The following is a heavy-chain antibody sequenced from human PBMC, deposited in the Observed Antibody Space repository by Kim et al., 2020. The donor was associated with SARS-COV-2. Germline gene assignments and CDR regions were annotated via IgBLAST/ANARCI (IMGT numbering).Heavy chain of an antibody. CDR2: IYPDGSST. CDR1: GFTFGNYW. D-gene: IGHD6-13*01. V-gene: IGHV3-74*01. J-gene: IGHJ4*02. Sequence: GGSLRLSCAAYGFTFGNYWMHWVRQAPGKGLVWVSRIYPDGSSTNYADSVKGRFTISRDNAKNTVYLQMNSLRAEDTAVYYCVRDDSHLAAASYWGQGSLVTVSS. CDR3: VRDDSHLAAASY.